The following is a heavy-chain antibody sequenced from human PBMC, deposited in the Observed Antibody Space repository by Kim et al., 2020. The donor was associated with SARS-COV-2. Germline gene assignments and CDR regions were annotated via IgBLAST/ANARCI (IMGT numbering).Heavy chain of an antibody. CDR1: GFSFSSYG. CDR3: AREGFLVVTYGDQRCDY. J-gene: IGHJ4*01. CDR2: ISSISNSI. V-gene: IGHV3-48*03. D-gene: IGHD3-16*01. Sequence: GGSLRLFCAASGFSFSSYGMTWVRKAPGKGLEWVSKISSISNSIYYADSVKGRFTISRDKAKNSLCLQMNSLRAEDTAVCYCAREGFLVVTYGDQRCDY.